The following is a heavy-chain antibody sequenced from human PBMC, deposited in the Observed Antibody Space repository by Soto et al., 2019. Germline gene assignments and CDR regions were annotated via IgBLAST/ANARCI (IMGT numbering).Heavy chain of an antibody. Sequence: GESLKISCTGFGYTFTTFWISWVRQMPGKGLEWMGRIDPGDTYATYSPAFQGHVTISADKATSTAYLQRSSLKASDTAMYYCARIYCTTTTCDSWFDPWGKGTLVTVSS. V-gene: IGHV5-10-1*01. CDR3: ARIYCTTTTCDSWFDP. CDR1: GYTFTTFW. J-gene: IGHJ5*02. D-gene: IGHD2-2*01. CDR2: IDPGDTYA.